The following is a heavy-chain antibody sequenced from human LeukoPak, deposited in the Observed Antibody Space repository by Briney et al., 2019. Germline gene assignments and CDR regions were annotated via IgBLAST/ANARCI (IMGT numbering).Heavy chain of an antibody. V-gene: IGHV3-23*01. CDR2: ISGSGGST. J-gene: IGHJ4*02. D-gene: IGHD3-10*01. CDR1: GFTFSSYA. Sequence: GGSLRLSCAASGFTFSSYAMSWVRQAPGKGLQWVSGISGSGGSTYFADSVKGRFTISRDNSKNTLYLQMNSLRAEDTAVYYCAKEVRESAWYYFDYWGQGTLVTVSS. CDR3: AKEVRESAWYYFDY.